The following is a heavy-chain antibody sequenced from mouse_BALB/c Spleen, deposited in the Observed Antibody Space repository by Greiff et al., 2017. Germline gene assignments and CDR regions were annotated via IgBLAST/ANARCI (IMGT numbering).Heavy chain of an antibody. Sequence: EVKLMESGPELVKPGASVKISCKASGYSFTGYFMNWVMQSHGKSLEWIGRINPYNGDTFYNQKFKGKATLTVDKSSSTAHMELRSLASEDSAVYYCARESGNYGFDYWGQGTTLTVSS. CDR2: INPYNGDT. CDR3: ARESGNYGFDY. CDR1: GYSFTGYF. J-gene: IGHJ2*01. D-gene: IGHD2-1*01. V-gene: IGHV1-20*02.